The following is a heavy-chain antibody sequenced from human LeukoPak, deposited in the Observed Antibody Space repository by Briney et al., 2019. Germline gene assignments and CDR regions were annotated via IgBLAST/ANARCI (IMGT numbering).Heavy chain of an antibody. CDR2: ISSSSSYI. CDR3: EVELSIYSGIA. CDR1: GFTFSSYS. V-gene: IGHV3-21*01. J-gene: IGHJ5*02. D-gene: IGHD5-12*01. Sequence: PGGSLRLSCAASGFTFSSYSMNWVRQAPGKGLEWFSSISSSSSYIYYADSVKGRFTISRDNAKNSLYLQMNSLRAEDTAVYYCEVELSIYSGIAWGQGTLVTVSS.